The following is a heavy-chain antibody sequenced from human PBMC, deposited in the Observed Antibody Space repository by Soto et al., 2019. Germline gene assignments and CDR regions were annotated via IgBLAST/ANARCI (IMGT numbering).Heavy chain of an antibody. J-gene: IGHJ4*02. Sequence: ESLKISRTSSGFSFTTSWAAWVREMLGKGLEWMGIIYPGDYDSRTIQSLQSPVTLSPDSSLSTGYLHWSSLKASDTAIYFCARARNDVNCNPHYFDYWGQGTLVTVSS. CDR1: GFSFTTSW. V-gene: IGHV5-51*06. CDR3: ARARNDVNCNPHYFDY. CDR2: IYPGDYDS. D-gene: IGHD2-8*01.